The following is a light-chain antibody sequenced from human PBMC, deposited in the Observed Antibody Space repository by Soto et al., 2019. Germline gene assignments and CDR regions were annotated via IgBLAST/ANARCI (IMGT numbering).Light chain of an antibody. V-gene: IGLV2-8*01. Sequence: SVLTQPPSASGSPGQSVTLSCSGISSDIRDSNYVSWYQQHPGKAPKLVISEVTKRPSGVPDRFAGSRSGTTAFLTISGLQTEDEADYYCGSKAGSDKHVVFGGGTKLTVL. J-gene: IGLJ2*01. CDR2: EVT. CDR3: GSKAGSDKHVV. CDR1: SSDIRDSNY.